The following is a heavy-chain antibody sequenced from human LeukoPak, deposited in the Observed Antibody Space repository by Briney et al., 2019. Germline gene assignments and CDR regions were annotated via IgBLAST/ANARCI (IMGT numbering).Heavy chain of an antibody. CDR2: MNPNSGNT. CDR3: ARAPKFTVTRESYYFDY. CDR1: GYTFTSYD. D-gene: IGHD4-17*01. Sequence: ASVTVSCTASGYTFTSYDINWVRQATGQGLEWMGWMNPNSGNTGYAQKFQGRVTMTRNTSISTAYMELSSLRSEDTAVYYCARAPKFTVTRESYYFDYWGQGTLVTVSS. V-gene: IGHV1-8*01. J-gene: IGHJ4*02.